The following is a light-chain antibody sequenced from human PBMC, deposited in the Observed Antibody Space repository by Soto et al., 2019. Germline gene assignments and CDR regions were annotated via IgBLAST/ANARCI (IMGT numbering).Light chain of an antibody. CDR3: QQYGSSPPYT. Sequence: EIVLTQSPGTLSLSPGERATLSCRASQSVSSSYLAWYQQKPGQAPRLLIYGASNRATGIPGRFSGSGSGTDFTLTISRLEPEDFAVYYCQQYGSSPPYTCGQGTKLEIK. CDR1: QSVSSSY. V-gene: IGKV3-20*01. J-gene: IGKJ2*01. CDR2: GAS.